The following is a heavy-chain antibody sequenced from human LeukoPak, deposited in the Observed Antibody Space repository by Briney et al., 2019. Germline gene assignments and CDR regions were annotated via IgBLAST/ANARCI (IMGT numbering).Heavy chain of an antibody. Sequence: SETLSLTCAVSGVSINSDYWWTWVRQSPGKGLEWIGEISHTGSVNYNLSLESRVTISTDKSKNQFSLTLRSVAAADTAVYYCARRDDFLSPYDYWGQGVLVTVSS. CDR1: GVSINSDYW. V-gene: IGHV4-4*02. D-gene: IGHD3-3*01. J-gene: IGHJ4*02. CDR2: ISHTGSV. CDR3: ARRDDFLSPYDY.